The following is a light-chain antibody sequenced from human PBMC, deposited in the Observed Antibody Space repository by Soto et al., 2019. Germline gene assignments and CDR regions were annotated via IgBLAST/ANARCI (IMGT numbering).Light chain of an antibody. CDR1: QIISSTY. CDR3: QHYGTSLYT. Sequence: DIVLTQSPGTLSLSPGERATLSCRASQIISSTYLGWYQQKPGQAPRLLIYGASSRATGIPDRFSGSGSGTDFTLTISRLEAEDFAVYYCQHYGTSLYTFGQGTKLEIK. J-gene: IGKJ2*01. V-gene: IGKV3-20*01. CDR2: GAS.